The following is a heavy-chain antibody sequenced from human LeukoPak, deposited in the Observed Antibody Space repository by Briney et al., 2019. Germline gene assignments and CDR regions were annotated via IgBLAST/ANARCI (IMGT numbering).Heavy chain of an antibody. V-gene: IGHV4-59*12. D-gene: IGHD6-13*01. CDR2: IYYSGST. CDR1: GGSISSYY. Sequence: PSETLSLTCTVSGGSISSYYWSWIRQPPGKGLEWIGYIYYSGSTNYNPSLKSRVTISVDTSKNQFSLKLSSVTAADTAVYYCARGSSSWYQGSFDPWGQGTLVTVSS. CDR3: ARGSSSWYQGSFDP. J-gene: IGHJ5*02.